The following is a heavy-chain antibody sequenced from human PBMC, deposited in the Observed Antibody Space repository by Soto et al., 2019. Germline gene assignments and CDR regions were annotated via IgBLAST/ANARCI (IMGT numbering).Heavy chain of an antibody. D-gene: IGHD6-19*01. V-gene: IGHV3-11*01. J-gene: IGHJ4*01. CDR2: ISSGSSTI. Sequence: GGSLRLSCAAAGFSFSDHYMTWIRQAPGKGLEWVSYISSGSSTIYYAHSVKGRFTISRDNAKNSLYLQMNSLRAEDTAVYYCATSSGALAASFPYYFDYWGQGTLVTVSS. CDR1: GFSFSDHY. CDR3: ATSSGALAASFPYYFDY.